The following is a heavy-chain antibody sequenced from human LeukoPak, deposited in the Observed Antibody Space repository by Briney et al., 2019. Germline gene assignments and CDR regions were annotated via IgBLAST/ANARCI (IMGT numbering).Heavy chain of an antibody. J-gene: IGHJ6*03. CDR2: IRYDEANE. D-gene: IGHD6-25*01. V-gene: IGHV3-30*02. CDR3: AKDSRAALVGPYYMDV. Sequence: GGSLRLSCAASGFNFNTYGMYWVRQAPGKGLEWVAFIRYDEANEYYADSVKGRFTISRDNSKNTLYLQMNSLRTEDTAVYYCAKDSRAALVGPYYMDVWGKGTTVTISS. CDR1: GFNFNTYG.